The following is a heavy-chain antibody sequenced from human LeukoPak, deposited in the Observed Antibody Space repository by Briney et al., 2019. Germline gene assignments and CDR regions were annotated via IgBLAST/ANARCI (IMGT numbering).Heavy chain of an antibody. CDR3: APLGSTVDY. Sequence: HPGGSLRLSCAASGFTFSTYAMSWVRQAPGKGLEWVSAISGSGGNTYYADSVKGRFTISRDNSKNTLYLRMNSLRAEDTAVYYCAPLGSTVDYWGQGTLVTVSS. V-gene: IGHV3-23*01. CDR1: GFTFSTYA. CDR2: ISGSGGNT. J-gene: IGHJ4*02.